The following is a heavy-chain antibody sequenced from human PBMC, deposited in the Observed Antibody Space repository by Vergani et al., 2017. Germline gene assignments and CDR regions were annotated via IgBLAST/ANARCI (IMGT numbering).Heavy chain of an antibody. V-gene: IGHV4-61*02. CDR1: GASINNDFYY. J-gene: IGHJ3*01. CDR2: IYVSGIT. Sequence: QVQLQESGPGLVKPSQTLSLTCTVSGASINNDFYYWHWIRQPAGNGLEWIGRIYVSGITDYNSSLQSRVSMSVDTSKNQFSLTLTAVTAADTAVYYCARDNKQLRPRAFDLWDQGTMVTVSS. D-gene: IGHD4-23*01. CDR3: ARDNKQLRPRAFDL.